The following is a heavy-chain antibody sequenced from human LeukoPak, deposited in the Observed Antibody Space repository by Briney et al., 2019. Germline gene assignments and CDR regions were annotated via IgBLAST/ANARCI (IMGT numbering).Heavy chain of an antibody. CDR2: IYDSGST. J-gene: IGHJ3*02. Sequence: PSETLSLTCTVSGGSISSYYWSWIRQPPGKGLEWIGYIYDSGSTNYNPSLKSRVTISVDTSKNHFSLTLSSVTAADTAVYYCARFGGPHAFDIWGQGTMVTVSS. CDR1: GGSISSYY. D-gene: IGHD3-3*01. CDR3: ARFGGPHAFDI. V-gene: IGHV4-59*01.